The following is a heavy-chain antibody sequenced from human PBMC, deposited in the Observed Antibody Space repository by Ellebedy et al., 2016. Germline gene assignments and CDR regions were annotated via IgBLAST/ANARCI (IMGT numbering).Heavy chain of an antibody. D-gene: IGHD6-19*01. Sequence: GESLKISCAASGFTVSYNHTSWVRQAPGKGLEWVSTIYSGGNTFYADSVKGRFTISRDNSKNTLSLQMNSRRAEDTAVYYCASRGGAVAGADPFDYWGQGTLVTVSS. J-gene: IGHJ4*02. CDR1: GFTVSYNH. CDR3: ASRGGAVAGADPFDY. CDR2: IYSGGNT. V-gene: IGHV3-53*01.